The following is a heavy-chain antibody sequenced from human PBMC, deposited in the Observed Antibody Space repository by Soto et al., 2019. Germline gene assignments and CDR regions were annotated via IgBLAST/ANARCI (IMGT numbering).Heavy chain of an antibody. CDR3: ARGYDILSGFFDY. J-gene: IGHJ4*02. CDR2: ISSISSYI. Sequence: GGSLRLPCAASGFSFSSYSRNWLHQAPGKGLEWVSCISSISSYILYADSGKCRYSIYKDNAQNSQYLQMTSLIAEDTDVYYCARGYDILSGFFDYWGQGTLVTVSS. CDR1: GFSFSSYS. V-gene: IGHV3-21*03. D-gene: IGHD3-9*01.